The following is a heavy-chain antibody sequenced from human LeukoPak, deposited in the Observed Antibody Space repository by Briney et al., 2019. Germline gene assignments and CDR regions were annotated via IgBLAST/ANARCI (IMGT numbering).Heavy chain of an antibody. J-gene: IGHJ4*02. CDR3: ANISPGIAVAGTLDY. Sequence: PSETLSLTCTVSGGSISSYYWSWIRQPPGKGLEWIGYIYYSGSTNYNPSLESRVTISVDTSKNQFSLKLSSVTAADTAVYYCANISPGIAVAGTLDYWGQGTLVTVSS. V-gene: IGHV4-59*01. CDR1: GGSISSYY. CDR2: IYYSGST. D-gene: IGHD6-19*01.